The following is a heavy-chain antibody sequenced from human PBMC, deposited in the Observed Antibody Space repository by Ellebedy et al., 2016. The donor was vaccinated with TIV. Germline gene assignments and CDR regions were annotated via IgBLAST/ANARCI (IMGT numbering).Heavy chain of an antibody. CDR1: GFLFSNYA. V-gene: IGHV3-30*02. Sequence: GESLKISCAASGFLFSNYAMHWVRQAPGKGLEWVAFIRNDGGNRAYAESVKGRFTISRDNYQKTLYLQMNSLRPEDTAVYYCVQSHSGDWFFGVDVWGPGTTVTVSS. CDR3: VQSHSGDWFFGVDV. D-gene: IGHD2-21*01. J-gene: IGHJ6*02. CDR2: IRNDGGNR.